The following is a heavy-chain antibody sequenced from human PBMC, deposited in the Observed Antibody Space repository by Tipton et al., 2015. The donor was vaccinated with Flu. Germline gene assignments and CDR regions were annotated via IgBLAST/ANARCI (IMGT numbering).Heavy chain of an antibody. D-gene: IGHD6-19*01. Sequence: TLSLTCTVSGGSISSSSYYWGWIRQPPGKGLEWIGSIYYSGSTYYNPSLKSRVTISVDTSKNQFSLKLSSVTAADTAVYYCASPIIAVAVTPLVSGMDVWGQGTTVTVSS. CDR3: ASPIIAVAVTPLVSGMDV. J-gene: IGHJ6*02. CDR2: IYYSGST. V-gene: IGHV4-39*01. CDR1: GGSISSSSYY.